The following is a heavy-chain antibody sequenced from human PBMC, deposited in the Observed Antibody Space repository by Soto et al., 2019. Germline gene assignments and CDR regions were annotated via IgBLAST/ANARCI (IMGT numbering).Heavy chain of an antibody. CDR3: ARRGSSNWYWFDP. D-gene: IGHD6-13*01. J-gene: IGHJ5*02. V-gene: IGHV5-10-1*01. CDR2: IDPSDSYT. Sequence: PGESLKISCKGSGYSFTSYWISWVRQMPGKGLEWMGRIDPSDSYTNYSPSFQGHVTISADKSISTAYLQWSSLKASDTAMYYCARRGSSNWYWFDPWGQGTLVTVSS. CDR1: GYSFTSYW.